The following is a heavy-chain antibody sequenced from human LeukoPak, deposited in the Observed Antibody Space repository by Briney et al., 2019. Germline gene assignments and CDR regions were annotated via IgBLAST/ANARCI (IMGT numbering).Heavy chain of an antibody. D-gene: IGHD3-3*01. J-gene: IGHJ4*02. CDR3: AGLWNYDFWCGYLGGVGY. V-gene: IGHV3-7*01. CDR1: GFTFSSYW. CDR2: IKQDGSEK. Sequence: GGSLRLSCAASGFTFSSYWMSWVRQALGKWLEWVANIKQDGSEKYYVDSVKGRFTISRDNAKNSLYLQMNSLRAEDTAVYYCAGLWNYDFWCGYLGGVGYWGQGTLVTVSS.